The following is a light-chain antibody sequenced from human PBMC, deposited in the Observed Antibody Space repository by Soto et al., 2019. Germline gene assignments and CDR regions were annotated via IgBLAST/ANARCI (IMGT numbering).Light chain of an antibody. CDR1: QSISSW. J-gene: IGKJ5*01. CDR2: KAS. Sequence: DIQMTQSPSTLSASVGDRVTITCRASQSISSWLAWYQQKPGKAPKLLIYKASSLESGVPSRFSGSGSGTEFTLPISSLQPDDFATYYCQQYNSPRSTFGQGTRLEIK. CDR3: QQYNSPRST. V-gene: IGKV1-5*03.